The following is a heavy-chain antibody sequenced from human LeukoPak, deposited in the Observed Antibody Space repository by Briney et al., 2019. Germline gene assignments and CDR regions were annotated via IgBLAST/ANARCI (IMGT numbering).Heavy chain of an antibody. CDR2: IYSGGST. V-gene: IGHV3-66*01. D-gene: IGHD4-17*01. CDR1: GFTVSSNY. Sequence: GGSLRLSCAASGFTVSSNYMSWVRQAPGKGLEWVSVIYSGGSTYYADSVKGRFTISRDNSKNTLYLQMSSLRAEDTAVYYCARAQLDGDLDYWGQGTLVTVSS. CDR3: ARAQLDGDLDY. J-gene: IGHJ4*02.